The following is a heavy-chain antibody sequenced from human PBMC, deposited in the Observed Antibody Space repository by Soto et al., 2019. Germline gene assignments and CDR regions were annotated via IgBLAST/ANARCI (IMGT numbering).Heavy chain of an antibody. Sequence: SETLSLTCTVSGGSISSYYWSWIRQPPGECLEWIGYIYYSGITNYNPFLKSRVTISVDMSKNQFSLKLSSVTAADTAVYYCARYKSNYYYGMDVWGQGTTVTVSS. CDR2: IYYSGIT. D-gene: IGHD1-20*01. J-gene: IGHJ6*02. CDR1: GGSISSYY. CDR3: ARYKSNYYYGMDV. V-gene: IGHV4-59*01.